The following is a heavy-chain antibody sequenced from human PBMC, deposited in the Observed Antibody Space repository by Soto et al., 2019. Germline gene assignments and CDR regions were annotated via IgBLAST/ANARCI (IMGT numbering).Heavy chain of an antibody. V-gene: IGHV1-69*01. D-gene: IGHD3-3*01. J-gene: IGHJ6*04. Sequence: QVQLVQSGAEVKKPGSLVKVSCKASGGTFSSYGISWVRQAPGHGPEWMGGITPRFGRANYTQNFQDRVTIIADEATNTAYLDLSSLRSEDTVVYFCALEGLTLNGTDVWGEGTTVTVSS. CDR3: ALEGLTLNGTDV. CDR2: ITPRFGRA. CDR1: GGTFSSYG.